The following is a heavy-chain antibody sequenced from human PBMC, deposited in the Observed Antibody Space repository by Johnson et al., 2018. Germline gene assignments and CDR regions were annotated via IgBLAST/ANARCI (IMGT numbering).Heavy chain of an antibody. D-gene: IGHD1-14*01. CDR1: AFTFDDYA. Sequence: VQLVQSGGGVVQPGWSLRLSCAASAFTFDDYAMHWVRQAPGKGLEWVSGISWNGASKGYADSVKGRFTISRDNAKNYLYLQMNSLRAEDTALYYCAKDILEAVSRGAFDIWGQGTMVTVSS. CDR2: ISWNGASK. V-gene: IGHV3-9*01. CDR3: AKDILEAVSRGAFDI. J-gene: IGHJ3*02.